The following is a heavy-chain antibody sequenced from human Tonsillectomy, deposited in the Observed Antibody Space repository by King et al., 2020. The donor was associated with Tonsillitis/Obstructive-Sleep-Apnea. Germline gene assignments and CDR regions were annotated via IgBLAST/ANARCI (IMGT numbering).Heavy chain of an antibody. V-gene: IGHV4-59*01. D-gene: IGHD3-3*01. Sequence: QLKESGPGLVKPSETLSLTCTVSGGSISSYYWSWIRQPPGKGLAWIGYIYYSGSTNYNPSLKSRVTISVDTSKNQFSLKLSSVTAADTAVYYCARGSSYYDFWSGYYTGSYYYYYMDVWGKGTTVTVSS. CDR2: IYYSGST. CDR1: GGSISSYY. J-gene: IGHJ6*03. CDR3: ARGSSYYDFWSGYYTGSYYYYYMDV.